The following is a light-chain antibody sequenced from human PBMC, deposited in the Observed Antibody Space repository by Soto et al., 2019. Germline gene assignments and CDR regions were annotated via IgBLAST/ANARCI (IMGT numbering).Light chain of an antibody. CDR2: EVS. CDR3: SSYTTSSTYV. Sequence: QSVLTQPASVSGSPGQSIAISCTGTSSDVGAYDFVSWYQQYPGKTPKVLISEVSYRPSGVSDRFSGSKSGNTASLTISGLQAEDEADYYCSSYTTSSTYVFGTGTKLTVL. CDR1: SSDVGAYDF. J-gene: IGLJ1*01. V-gene: IGLV2-14*01.